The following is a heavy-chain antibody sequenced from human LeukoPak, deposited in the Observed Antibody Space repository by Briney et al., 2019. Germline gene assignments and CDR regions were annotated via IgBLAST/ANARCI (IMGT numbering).Heavy chain of an antibody. Sequence: ASVKVSCKASGYTFTGYYMHWVRQAPGQGLEWMGWINPNSGGTNYAQKFQGRVTMTRDTSISTAYMELSRLRSDDTAVYYCALYYYDSSGYYAFDYWGQGTLVTVSS. CDR1: GYTFTGYY. V-gene: IGHV1-2*02. CDR3: ALYYYDSSGYYAFDY. J-gene: IGHJ4*02. CDR2: INPNSGGT. D-gene: IGHD3-22*01.